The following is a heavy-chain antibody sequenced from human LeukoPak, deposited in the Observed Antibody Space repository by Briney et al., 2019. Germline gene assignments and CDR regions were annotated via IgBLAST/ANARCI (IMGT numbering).Heavy chain of an antibody. V-gene: IGHV4-39*01. CDR1: GGSISGSSYY. Sequence: SETLSLTCTVSGGSISGSSYYWGWIRQPPGKGLEWIGSIYYSGSTYYNPSLKSRVTISVDTSKNQFSLKLNSVTATDTAVYYCASSGNDAFDIWGQGTMVTVSS. J-gene: IGHJ3*02. D-gene: IGHD5-12*01. CDR3: ASSGNDAFDI. CDR2: IYYSGST.